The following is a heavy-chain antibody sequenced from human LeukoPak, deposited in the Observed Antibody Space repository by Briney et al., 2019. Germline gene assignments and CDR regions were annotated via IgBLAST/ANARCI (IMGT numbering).Heavy chain of an antibody. CDR1: GFTVSSNY. D-gene: IGHD1-26*01. V-gene: IGHV3-53*01. J-gene: IGHJ3*02. Sequence: PGGSLRLSCAASGFTVSSNYMSWVRQAPGKGLEWVSVIYSGGSTYYADSVKGRFTISRDNPKNTLYLQMNSLRAEDTAVYYCARDHVGARDAFDIWGQGTMVTVSS. CDR3: ARDHVGARDAFDI. CDR2: IYSGGST.